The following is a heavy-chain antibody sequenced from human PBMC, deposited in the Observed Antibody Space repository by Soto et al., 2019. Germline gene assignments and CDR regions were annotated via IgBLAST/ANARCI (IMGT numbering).Heavy chain of an antibody. J-gene: IGHJ5*02. Sequence: SVKVSCKASGGTFSSYAISWVRQAPGQGLEWMGGIIPIFGTADYAQKFQGRVTITADESTSTAYMELSSLRSEDTAVYYCARFGPIVATTRPGGWFDPWGQGTLVTVSS. V-gene: IGHV1-69*13. CDR1: GGTFSSYA. D-gene: IGHD5-12*01. CDR2: IIPIFGTA. CDR3: ARFGPIVATTRPGGWFDP.